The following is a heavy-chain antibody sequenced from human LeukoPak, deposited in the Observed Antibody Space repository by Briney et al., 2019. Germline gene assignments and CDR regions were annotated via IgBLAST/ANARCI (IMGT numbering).Heavy chain of an antibody. V-gene: IGHV3-53*04. D-gene: IGHD6-19*01. CDR3: ARGSQYSSAWYLRD. CDR2: IYSGGST. J-gene: IGHJ4*02. Sequence: GGSLRLSCAASGFTFSSYGMHWVRQAPGKGLEWVSVIYSGGSTYYADSVKGRFTISRHNSKNTLYLQMNSLRAEDTAVYYCARGSQYSSAWYLRDWGQGTLVTVSS. CDR1: GFTFSSYG.